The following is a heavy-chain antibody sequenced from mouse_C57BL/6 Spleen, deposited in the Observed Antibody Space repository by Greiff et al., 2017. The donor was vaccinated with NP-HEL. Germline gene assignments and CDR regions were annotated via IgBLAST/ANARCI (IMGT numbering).Heavy chain of an antibody. CDR3: AISSASDNYGYFDV. Sequence: QVQLQQPVAELVKPGASVKVSCTASGFTFTSSWMHWVKQRPGQGLEWIGRIHPSDSDTNYNQKFTGKAPLTVDKTSSTAYMQLSSLTSEDSAVYYCAISSASDNYGYFDVWGTGTTVTVSA. J-gene: IGHJ1*03. D-gene: IGHD6-1*01. CDR2: IHPSDSDT. CDR1: GFTFTSSW. V-gene: IGHV1-74*01.